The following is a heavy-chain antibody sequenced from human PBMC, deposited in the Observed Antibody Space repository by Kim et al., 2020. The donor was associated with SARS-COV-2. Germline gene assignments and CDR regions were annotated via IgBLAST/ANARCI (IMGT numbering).Heavy chain of an antibody. J-gene: IGHJ4*02. CDR3: AKDARSSAATMIVVVITHVFGY. V-gene: IGHV3-23*01. CDR1: GFTFSSYA. CDR2: ISGSGGST. Sequence: GGSLRLSCAASGFTFSSYAMSWVRQAPGKGLEWVSAISGSGGSTYYADSVKGRFTISRDNSKNTLYLQMNSLRAEDTAVYYCAKDARSSAATMIVVVITHVFGYWGQGTLVTVSS. D-gene: IGHD3-22*01.